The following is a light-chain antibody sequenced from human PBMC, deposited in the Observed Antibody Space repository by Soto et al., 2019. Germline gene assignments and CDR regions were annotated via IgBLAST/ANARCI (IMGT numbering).Light chain of an antibody. CDR1: QSVSSY. CDR2: DAS. CDR3: QQRSNWPLT. J-gene: IGKJ4*01. V-gene: IGKV3-11*01. Sequence: EIVLTPSPATLSLSPGERANLSCRASQSVSSYLAWYQQKPGQAPRLLIYDASNRATGIPARFSGSGSGTDFTLTISSLEPEDFAVYYCQQRSNWPLTFGGGTKVDI.